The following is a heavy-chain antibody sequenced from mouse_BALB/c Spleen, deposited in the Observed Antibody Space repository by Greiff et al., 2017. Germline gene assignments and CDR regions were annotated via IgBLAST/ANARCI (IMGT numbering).Heavy chain of an antibody. CDR3: ASHCDGSNEDY. J-gene: IGHJ4*01. V-gene: IGHV5-12-2*01. CDR2: IRNGGGST. Sequence: EVQLVESGGGLVQPGGSLKLSCAASGFTFSSYTMSWVRQTPEKRLEWVAYIRNGGGSTYYPDTVKGRFTISRDKAKNTLYLQMSRLKSEDTAMYYCASHCDGSNEDYWGEGTSVTVSS. CDR1: GFTFSSYT. D-gene: IGHD1-1*01.